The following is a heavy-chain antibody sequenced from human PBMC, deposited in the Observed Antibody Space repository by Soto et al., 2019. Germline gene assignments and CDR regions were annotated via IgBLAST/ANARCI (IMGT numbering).Heavy chain of an antibody. J-gene: IGHJ6*02. CDR2: IYVGGTT. Sequence: GSLRLSCAASGFTVSMNYMSWVRQAPGKGLEWVSVIYVGGTTYYADSVKGRFTISRDDSKNTLYLQMNSLRAEDTAVYYCARRFYGMDVWGQGTTVTVSS. CDR1: GFTVSMNY. CDR3: ARRFYGMDV. V-gene: IGHV3-53*01.